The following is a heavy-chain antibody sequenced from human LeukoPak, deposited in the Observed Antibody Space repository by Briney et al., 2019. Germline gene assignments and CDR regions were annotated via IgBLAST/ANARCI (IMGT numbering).Heavy chain of an antibody. CDR2: ISTSGST. CDR3: ARHVISSGQLGVFWGYFDY. V-gene: IGHV4-4*07. Sequence: PSETLSLTCTVSVASVTSYYWSWIRQPAGKRLEWIGRISTSGSTKYNPSLKSRVTISVDTSKNQFSLKLSSVTAADTAVYYCARHVISSGQLGVFWGYFDYWGQGTLVTVSS. CDR1: VASVTSYY. J-gene: IGHJ4*02. D-gene: IGHD3-10*01.